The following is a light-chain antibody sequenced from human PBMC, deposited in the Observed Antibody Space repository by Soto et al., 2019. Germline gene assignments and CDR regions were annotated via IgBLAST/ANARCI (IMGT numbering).Light chain of an antibody. CDR1: QSISNY. J-gene: IGKJ3*01. Sequence: DLQTTQSPSSLSASVGDSVTITCRASQSISNYLNWYQQKPGKAPKLLVYAASSLQSGVPSRFSGSGSGTDFTLTISSLQPEDFATYYCQQSYSTPFTFGPGTKVDIK. CDR2: AAS. CDR3: QQSYSTPFT. V-gene: IGKV1-39*01.